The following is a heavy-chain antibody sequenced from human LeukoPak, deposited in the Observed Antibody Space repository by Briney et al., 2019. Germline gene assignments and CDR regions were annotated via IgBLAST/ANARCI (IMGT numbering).Heavy chain of an antibody. CDR3: ASQPVASSTNRGWFDP. CDR2: IIPIFGIA. CDR1: GGTFSSYA. V-gene: IGHV1-69*04. D-gene: IGHD2-2*01. J-gene: IGHJ5*02. Sequence: SVKVSCKASGGTFSSYAISWVRQAPGQGLEWMGRIIPIFGIANYAQKLQGRVTITADKSTSTAYMELSSLRSEDTAVYYCASQPVASSTNRGWFDPWGQGTLVTVSS.